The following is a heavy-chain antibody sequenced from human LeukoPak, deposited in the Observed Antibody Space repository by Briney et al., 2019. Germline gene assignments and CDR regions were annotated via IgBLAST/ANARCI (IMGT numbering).Heavy chain of an antibody. CDR2: IKRKTDGGTT. CDR1: GFTFSNAW. V-gene: IGHV3-15*01. D-gene: IGHD3-10*01. CDR3: AVREWDGSGKNYYYGMDV. J-gene: IGHJ6*02. Sequence: PGGSLRLSCAASGFTFSNAWMSWVRQAPGKGLEWVGRIKRKTDGGTTDYAAPVKGRFTISRDNSKNTLYLQMNSLRAEDTALYYCAVREWDGSGKNYYYGMDVWGQGTTVTVSS.